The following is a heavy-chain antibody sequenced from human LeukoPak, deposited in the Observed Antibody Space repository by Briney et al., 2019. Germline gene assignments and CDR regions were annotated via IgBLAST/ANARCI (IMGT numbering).Heavy chain of an antibody. CDR3: ARTRVDTTTFNYFDY. D-gene: IGHD4-11*01. V-gene: IGHV3-53*01. Sequence: PGGSLRLSCVVSGFTVSTNFMSWVRQAPGERLEWVSVIYSGGSTYCADSVKGRFTISRDNSKNTLYLQMNSLRAEDTAVYYCARTRVDTTTFNYFDYWGQGTLVTVSS. J-gene: IGHJ4*02. CDR2: IYSGGST. CDR1: GFTVSTNF.